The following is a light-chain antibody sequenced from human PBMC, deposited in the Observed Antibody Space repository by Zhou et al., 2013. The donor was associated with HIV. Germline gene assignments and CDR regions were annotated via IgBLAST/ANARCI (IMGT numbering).Light chain of an antibody. CDR1: QSISSY. CDR3: QKYNSALLT. Sequence: DIQMTQSPSSLSASVGDRVTITCRASQSISSYLNWYQQKPGKAPMLLIYAASSLQSGVPSSFSGSGSGTDFTLTISSLQPEDVAIYYCQKYNSALLTFGGGTKVEI. V-gene: IGKV1-39*01. J-gene: IGKJ4*01. CDR2: AAS.